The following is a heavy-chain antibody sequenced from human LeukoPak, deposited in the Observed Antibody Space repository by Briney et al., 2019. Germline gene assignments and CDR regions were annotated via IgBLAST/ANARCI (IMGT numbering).Heavy chain of an antibody. Sequence: SGTLSLTCAVYGGSFSGYYWNWIRQPPGKGLEWIGVINHSGSTNYNPPLKSRDTISEEPSKNQTSLKLSSVPAADTAVYNCAREKEDGYNHFDYWGQGTLDTVSS. CDR1: GGSFSGYY. CDR2: INHSGST. D-gene: IGHD5-24*01. J-gene: IGHJ4*02. V-gene: IGHV4-34*01. CDR3: AREKEDGYNHFDY.